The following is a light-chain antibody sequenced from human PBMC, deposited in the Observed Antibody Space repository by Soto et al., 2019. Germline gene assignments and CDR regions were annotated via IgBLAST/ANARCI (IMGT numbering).Light chain of an antibody. CDR1: QSVSSSY. V-gene: IGKV3-20*01. CDR3: QQYGSSRT. Sequence: IVLTQSPGTLSLSPGERATLSCRASQSVSSSYLAWYQQKPGQAPRLLIYGASSSATGIPDRFSGSGSGTDFTLTISRLEPEDFAVYYCQQYGSSRTFGQGTKVEIK. CDR2: GAS. J-gene: IGKJ1*01.